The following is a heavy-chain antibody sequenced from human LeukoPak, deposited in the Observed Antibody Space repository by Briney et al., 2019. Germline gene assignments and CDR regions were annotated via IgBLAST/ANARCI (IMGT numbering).Heavy chain of an antibody. CDR2: IYYSGST. V-gene: IGHV4-59*08. CDR1: GGSISSYY. D-gene: IGHD3-9*01. J-gene: IGHJ3*02. Sequence: KPSETLSLTCTVSGGSISSYYWSWIRQPPGKGLEWIGYIYYSGSTNYNPSLKSRVTISVDTSKNQFSLKLSSVTAADTAVYYCARLIYFDPGAFDIWGQGTMVTVSS. CDR3: ARLIYFDPGAFDI.